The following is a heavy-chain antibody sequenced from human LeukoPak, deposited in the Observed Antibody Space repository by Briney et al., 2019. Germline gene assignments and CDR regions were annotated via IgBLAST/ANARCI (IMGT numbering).Heavy chain of an antibody. Sequence: GGSLRLSCSASGFPFSSYAMHWVRQAPGKGLEYVSAISDSGGSTYYADSVKGRFTISRDNSKNTLYLQMNSLRAEDTAVYYCAKDWAAAGMDNWFDPWGQGTLVTVSS. CDR3: AKDWAAAGMDNWFDP. CDR2: ISDSGGST. J-gene: IGHJ5*02. V-gene: IGHV3-64*04. CDR1: GFPFSSYA. D-gene: IGHD6-13*01.